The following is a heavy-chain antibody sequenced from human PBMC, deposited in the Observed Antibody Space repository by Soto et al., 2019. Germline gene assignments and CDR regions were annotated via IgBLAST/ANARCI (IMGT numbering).Heavy chain of an antibody. J-gene: IGHJ3*01. Sequence: ASVKVSCKASGYTFTIYGISWARQAPGQGLEWMGWISAYNGNTNYAQKLQGRVTMTTDTSTSTAYMELRSLRSDDTAVYYCARDWDSMSHFDFWGQGTMVTVS. V-gene: IGHV1-18*01. D-gene: IGHD3-3*02. CDR1: GYTFTIYG. CDR2: ISAYNGNT. CDR3: ARDWDSMSHFDF.